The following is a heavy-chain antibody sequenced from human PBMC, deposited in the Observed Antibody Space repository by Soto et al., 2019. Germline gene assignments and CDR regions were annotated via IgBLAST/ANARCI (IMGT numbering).Heavy chain of an antibody. CDR2: INAGNRNT. CDR1: GYTFTNYA. CDR3: ARGYDYVWGSYRSDAFDI. V-gene: IGHV1-3*01. D-gene: IGHD3-16*02. Sequence: GASVKVSCKASGYTFTNYAIHWVRQATGQRLEWMGWINAGNRNTEYSQKFQGRVIMTKDTSASTAYMELSSLRSEDTAVYYCARGYDYVWGSYRSDAFDIWGQGTMVTVSS. J-gene: IGHJ3*02.